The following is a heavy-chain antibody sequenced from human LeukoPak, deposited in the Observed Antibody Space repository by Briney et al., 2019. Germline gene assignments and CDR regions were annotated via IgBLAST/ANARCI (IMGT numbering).Heavy chain of an antibody. D-gene: IGHD2-2*01. Sequence: GGSLRLSCAASGFTFSSYGMHWVRQAPGKGLEWVAFIRYDGSNKYYADSVKGRFTISRDNSKNTLYLQMNSLRAEDTAVYYCAKLQRSPYQLPYWGQGTLVTVSS. V-gene: IGHV3-30*02. CDR3: AKLQRSPYQLPY. J-gene: IGHJ4*02. CDR2: IRYDGSNK. CDR1: GFTFSSYG.